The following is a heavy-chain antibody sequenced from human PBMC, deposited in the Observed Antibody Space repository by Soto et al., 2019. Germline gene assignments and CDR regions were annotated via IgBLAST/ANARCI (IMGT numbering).Heavy chain of an antibody. CDR2: IHSSGSS. D-gene: IGHD2-21*02. CDR1: GDSISSGAYY. J-gene: IGHJ5*02. V-gene: IGHV4-31*03. Sequence: SETLSLTCTVSGDSISSGAYYWSWVRQLPGKGLEWIGYIHSSGSSYYTPSLKSRLTISIDTSKNQFSLKLSSVTAADTAVYYCARGGEVVTETNWFDPWGQGTLVTVSS. CDR3: ARGGEVVTETNWFDP.